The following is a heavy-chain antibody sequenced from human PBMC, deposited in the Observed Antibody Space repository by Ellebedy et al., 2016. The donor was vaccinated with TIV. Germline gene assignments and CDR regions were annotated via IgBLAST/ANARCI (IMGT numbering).Heavy chain of an antibody. V-gene: IGHV2-5*02. J-gene: IGHJ3*02. Sequence: SGPTLVKPTQTLTLTCTFSGFSLSTSGVGVGWIRQPPGKALEWLALIYWDDDKRYSPSLKSRLTITKDTSKNQVVLTMTNMDPVDTATYYCARTLGRFLEWDYAFDIWGQGTMVTVSS. CDR1: GFSLSTSGVG. CDR2: IYWDDDK. D-gene: IGHD3-3*01. CDR3: ARTLGRFLEWDYAFDI.